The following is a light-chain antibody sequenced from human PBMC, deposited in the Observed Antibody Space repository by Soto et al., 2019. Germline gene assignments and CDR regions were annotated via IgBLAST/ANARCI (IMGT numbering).Light chain of an antibody. CDR1: SGSVSTSYY. CDR2: STN. CDR3: VLYMGSGMV. V-gene: IGLV8-61*01. J-gene: IGLJ2*01. Sequence: QTVVTQETSFSVSPGGTVTLTCGLSSGSVSTSYYPSWYQQTPGQAPRTLIYSTNTRSSGVPDRFSGSILGNKAALPITGAQADDESDYYGVLYMGSGMVFGGGTKLTVL.